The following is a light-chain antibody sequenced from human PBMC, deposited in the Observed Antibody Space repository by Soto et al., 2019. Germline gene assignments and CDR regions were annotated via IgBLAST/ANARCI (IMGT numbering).Light chain of an antibody. CDR2: GAS. Sequence: AIQMTQSPSSLSASVGDRVTITCRASQDIRNDLGWYRQKPGKAPELLIYGASTLQSGVPSRFSGSYSGTDFTLTIGSLQPEDFATYYCLQDHNYPLTFGGGTKVEIK. V-gene: IGKV1-6*01. CDR1: QDIRND. CDR3: LQDHNYPLT. J-gene: IGKJ4*01.